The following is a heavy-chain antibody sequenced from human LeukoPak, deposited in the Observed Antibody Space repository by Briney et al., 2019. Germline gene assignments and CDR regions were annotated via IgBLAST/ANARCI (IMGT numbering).Heavy chain of an antibody. CDR3: ARGDSGDSVLDY. D-gene: IGHD4-17*01. Sequence: PSQTLSLTCTVSGGSFSSGDYYWSWIRQHPGKGLEWIGYIYYSGSIYCNPSLKSRVTISVDTSKNQFSLKLSSVTAADTAVYYCARGDSGDSVLDYWGQGTLVTVSS. CDR1: GGSFSSGDYY. V-gene: IGHV4-31*03. J-gene: IGHJ4*02. CDR2: IYYSGSI.